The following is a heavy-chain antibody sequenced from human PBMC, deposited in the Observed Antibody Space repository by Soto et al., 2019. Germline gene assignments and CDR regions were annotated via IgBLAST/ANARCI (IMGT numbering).Heavy chain of an antibody. V-gene: IGHV1-3*01. CDR2: INAGNGNT. CDR3: AKDYYDSSGYYPPALLFDY. Sequence: ASVKVSCKASGFTFTSYAMHWVRQAPGQRLEWMGWINAGNGNTKYSQKFQGRVTITRDTSASTAYMELSSLRSEDTAVYYCAKDYYDSSGYYPPALLFDYWGQGTLVTVSS. D-gene: IGHD3-22*01. CDR1: GFTFTSYA. J-gene: IGHJ4*02.